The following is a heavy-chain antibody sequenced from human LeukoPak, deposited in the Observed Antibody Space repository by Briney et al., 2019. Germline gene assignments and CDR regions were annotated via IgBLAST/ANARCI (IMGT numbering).Heavy chain of an antibody. D-gene: IGHD3-10*01. Sequence: ASVKVSCKASGYTFTGYYMHWVRQAPGQGLEWMGRINPNSGGTNYAQKFQGRVTMTRDTSISTAYMELSRLRSDDTAVYYCARFRITMVRGVIPDAFDIWGQGTMVTVSS. CDR3: ARFRITMVRGVIPDAFDI. CDR1: GYTFTGYY. J-gene: IGHJ3*02. CDR2: INPNSGGT. V-gene: IGHV1-2*06.